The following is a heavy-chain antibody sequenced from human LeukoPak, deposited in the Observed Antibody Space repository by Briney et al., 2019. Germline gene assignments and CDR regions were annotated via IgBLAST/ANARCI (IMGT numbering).Heavy chain of an antibody. J-gene: IGHJ4*02. V-gene: IGHV3-48*04. CDR1: GFTLSNYG. Sequence: GGSLRLSCAASGFTLSNYGMNWVRQAPGKGLEWLSYISSSSNTIHYADSVKGRFTISRDNAKNSLYLQMNSLRAEDTAVYYCARRGDYFDYWGQGTLVTVSS. D-gene: IGHD3-10*01. CDR2: ISSSSNTI. CDR3: ARRGDYFDY.